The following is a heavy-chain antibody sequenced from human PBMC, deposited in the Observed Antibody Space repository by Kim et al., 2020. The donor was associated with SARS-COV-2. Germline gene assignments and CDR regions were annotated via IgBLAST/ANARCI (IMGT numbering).Heavy chain of an antibody. V-gene: IGHV1-24*01. Sequence: TYPQKFQGRVTMTEETATDTAYMELSSLRSEETAVYYCATEILTVGAFDIWGQGTMVTVSS. J-gene: IGHJ3*02. CDR3: ATEILTVGAFDI. D-gene: IGHD4-17*01.